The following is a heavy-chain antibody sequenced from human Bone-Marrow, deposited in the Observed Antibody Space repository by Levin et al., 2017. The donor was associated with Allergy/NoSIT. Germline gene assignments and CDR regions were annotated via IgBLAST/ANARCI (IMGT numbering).Heavy chain of an antibody. Sequence: ASVKVSCKPSGYSFGTKNLNWVRRRAGQGLEWIGWMNPNIGDTGYAQQFQGRVTMTRNTSTGTAFLDLSSLRFGDTAVYFCVRGRTIFGTIKLDYLDYWGQGTPVTVSS. CDR1: GYSFGTKN. CDR2: MNPNIGDT. D-gene: IGHD3-3*02. J-gene: IGHJ4*02. V-gene: IGHV1-8*01. CDR3: VRGRTIFGTIKLDYLDY.